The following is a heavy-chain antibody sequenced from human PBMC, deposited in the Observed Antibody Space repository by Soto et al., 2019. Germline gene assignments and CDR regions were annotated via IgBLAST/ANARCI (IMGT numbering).Heavy chain of an antibody. CDR2: THHSGLT. CDR3: ARSEATVLDY. D-gene: IGHD1-26*01. Sequence: QVQLQESGPGLVKPSGTLSLTCTVSGGSMSSSNWWNWVRKPPGKGLAWIGETHHSGLTNSNPPLKSRVTISVDKSKHHFSLKLSSVTAADPAVYYCARSEATVLDYWGQGTLVTVAS. CDR1: GGSMSSSNW. J-gene: IGHJ4*02. V-gene: IGHV4-4*02.